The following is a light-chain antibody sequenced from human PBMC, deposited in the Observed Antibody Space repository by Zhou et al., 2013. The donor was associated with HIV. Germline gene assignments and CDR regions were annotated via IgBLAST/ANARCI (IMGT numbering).Light chain of an antibody. V-gene: IGLV1-44*01. CDR2: RNN. J-gene: IGLJ2*01. CDR3: SSYTTSHTVV. Sequence: QSVLTQPPSASGTPGQRITISCSGGNSNIGGNTVNWYQQLPGSAPKLLIYRNNQRPSGVPDRFSGSKSGNTASLTVSGLQAEDEADYYCSSYTTSHTVVFGGGTKLTVL. CDR1: NSNIGGNT.